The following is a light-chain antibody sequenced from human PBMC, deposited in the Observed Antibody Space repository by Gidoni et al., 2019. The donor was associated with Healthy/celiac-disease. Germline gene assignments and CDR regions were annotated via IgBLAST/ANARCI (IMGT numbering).Light chain of an antibody. CDR3: QQYDNLPIT. V-gene: IGKV1-33*01. CDR1: QDISNY. J-gene: IGKJ5*01. CDR2: DAS. Sequence: IQITPSPSSLSASVGDRVTITCQASQDISNYLNWYQQKPGKAPKLLIYDASNLETGVPSRFSGSGSGTDFTLTISSLQPEDIATYYCQQYDNLPITFGQGTRLEIK.